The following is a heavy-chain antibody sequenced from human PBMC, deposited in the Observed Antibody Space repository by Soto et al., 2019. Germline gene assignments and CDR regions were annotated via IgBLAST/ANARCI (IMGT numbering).Heavy chain of an antibody. CDR2: ISSTGATT. V-gene: IGHV3-23*01. J-gene: IGHJ4*02. CDR1: GFTFSSYA. Sequence: GGSLRLSCAASGFTFSSYAMSWVRQAPGKGPEWVSAISSTGATTHYADSVKGRFIISRDNSKNTLYLQMNSLRAEDTAVYYCAKPGYLEQWLVRGYFDYWGQGTMVTVS. D-gene: IGHD6-19*01. CDR3: AKPGYLEQWLVRGYFDY.